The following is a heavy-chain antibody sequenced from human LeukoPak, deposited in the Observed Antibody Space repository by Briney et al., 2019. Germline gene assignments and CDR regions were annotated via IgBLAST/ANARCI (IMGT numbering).Heavy chain of an antibody. Sequence: AGGSLRLSCAASGFTFRNYAMSWVRQAPGKGLEWVSVISDSGGSTHYSDSVKGRFTVSRDNSKSTLYLQMNSLRAEDTAVYYCAKEMGIYSSSAEDVWGQGTTVTVSS. J-gene: IGHJ6*02. CDR1: GFTFRNYA. CDR2: ISDSGGST. D-gene: IGHD6-13*01. V-gene: IGHV3-23*01. CDR3: AKEMGIYSSSAEDV.